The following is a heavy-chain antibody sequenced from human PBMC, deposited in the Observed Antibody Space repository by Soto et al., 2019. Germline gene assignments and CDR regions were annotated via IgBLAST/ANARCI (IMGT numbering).Heavy chain of an antibody. CDR2: IYPGDSDT. J-gene: IGHJ6*02. CDR1: GYSFTSYW. V-gene: IGHV5-51*01. Sequence: PGESLKISCKGSGYSFTSYWIGWVRQMPVKGLEWMGIIYPGDSDTRYSPSFRGQVTISADKSISTAYLQWSSLKASDTAMYYCARTSMQSRGYSYGHGGMDVWGQGTTVTVSS. D-gene: IGHD5-18*01. CDR3: ARTSMQSRGYSYGHGGMDV.